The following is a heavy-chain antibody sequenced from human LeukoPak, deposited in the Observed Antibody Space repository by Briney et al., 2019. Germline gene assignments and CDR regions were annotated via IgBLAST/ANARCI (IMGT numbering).Heavy chain of an antibody. Sequence: PSETLSLTCAVYGGSFSGYYWSWIRQPPGKGLEWIGEINHSGSTNYNPSLKSRVTISVDTSKNQFSLKLSSVTAADTAVYYCARVQANSNDYWGKGTLVTVSS. CDR3: ARVQANSNDY. CDR1: GGSFSGYY. V-gene: IGHV4-34*01. D-gene: IGHD4/OR15-4a*01. CDR2: INHSGST. J-gene: IGHJ4*02.